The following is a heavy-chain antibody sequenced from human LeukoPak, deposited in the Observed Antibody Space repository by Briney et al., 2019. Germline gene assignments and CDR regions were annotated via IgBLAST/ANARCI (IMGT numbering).Heavy chain of an antibody. V-gene: IGHV1-18*01. CDR1: GYTFTSYG. D-gene: IGHD6-13*01. J-gene: IGHJ4*02. CDR2: ISAYNGNT. CDR3: ARDDNIPIAAAGTVDY. Sequence: ASVKVSCKASGYTFTSYGISWVRQAPGQGLEWMGWISAYNGNTNYAQKLQGRVTMTTDTSTSTAYMELRSLRSNDTAVYYCARDDNIPIAAAGTVDYWGQGTLVTVSS.